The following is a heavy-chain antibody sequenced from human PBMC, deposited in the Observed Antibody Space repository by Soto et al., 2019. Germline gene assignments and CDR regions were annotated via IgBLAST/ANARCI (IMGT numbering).Heavy chain of an antibody. Sequence: ASVKVSCKASGYTFTSYYMHWVRQAPGQGLEWMGIINPSGGSTSYAQKFQGRVTMTRDTSTSTVYMELSSLRSEDTAVYYCARGISEVGLVVGNWFDPWGQGTLVTVSS. V-gene: IGHV1-46*01. CDR1: GYTFTSYY. J-gene: IGHJ5*02. D-gene: IGHD3-22*01. CDR2: INPSGGST. CDR3: ARGISEVGLVVGNWFDP.